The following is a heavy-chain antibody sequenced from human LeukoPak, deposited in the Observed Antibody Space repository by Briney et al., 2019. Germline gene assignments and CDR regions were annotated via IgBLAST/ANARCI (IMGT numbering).Heavy chain of an antibody. Sequence: GGSLRLSCAASGFTFSSYGMHWVRQAPGKGLEWVAFIRYDGGNKYYADSVKGRFTISRDNSKNTLYLQMNSLRAEDAAVYYCAKTQSDFWSGYSVDYWGQGTLVTVSS. D-gene: IGHD3-3*01. V-gene: IGHV3-30*02. CDR3: AKTQSDFWSGYSVDY. CDR2: IRYDGGNK. CDR1: GFTFSSYG. J-gene: IGHJ4*02.